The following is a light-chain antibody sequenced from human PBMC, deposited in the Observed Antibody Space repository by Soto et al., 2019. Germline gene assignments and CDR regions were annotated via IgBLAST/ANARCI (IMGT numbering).Light chain of an antibody. CDR3: QQRFNSPPWT. V-gene: IGKV3-11*01. J-gene: IGKJ1*01. Sequence: EIVLTQSPATLSLSPVESATLSCRASQRFSTYLAWYQQKPGQAPRLLISDASNRATGIPARFSGSGSGTDFTLSISSIEPEDFAVYYWQQRFNSPPWTFGQGNKVEIK. CDR2: DAS. CDR1: QRFSTY.